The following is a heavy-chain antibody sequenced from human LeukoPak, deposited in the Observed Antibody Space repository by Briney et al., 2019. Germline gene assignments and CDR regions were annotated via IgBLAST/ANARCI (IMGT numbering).Heavy chain of an antibody. J-gene: IGHJ4*02. V-gene: IGHV4-59*08. CDR2: IYYSGST. CDR1: GGSISSYY. Sequence: SETLSLTCTVSGGSISSYYWSWIRQPPGKGLEWIGYIYYSGSTNYNPSLKSRVTISVDTSKNQFSLKLSSVTAADTAVYYCASRNTYYYDSSHDYWGQGTLVTVSS. D-gene: IGHD3-22*01. CDR3: ASRNTYYYDSSHDY.